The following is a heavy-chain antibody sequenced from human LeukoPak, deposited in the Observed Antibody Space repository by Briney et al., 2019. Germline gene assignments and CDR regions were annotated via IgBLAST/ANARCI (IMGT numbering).Heavy chain of an antibody. Sequence: VSVKVSCKASGYTFTTYGISWVRQAPGQGLEWLGRINLCNSNTNYAQKLQGRVTMTTDTSTSTAYMELRSLRSDDTAVYYCARMILLLGDVLTVPPRGFDYWGQGTLVTFAS. CDR2: INLCNSNT. J-gene: IGHJ4*02. D-gene: IGHD3-9*01. CDR3: ARMILLLGDVLTVPPRGFDY. V-gene: IGHV1-18*01. CDR1: GYTFTTYG.